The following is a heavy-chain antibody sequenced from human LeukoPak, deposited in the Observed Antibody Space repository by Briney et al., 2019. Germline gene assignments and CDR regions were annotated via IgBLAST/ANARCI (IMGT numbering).Heavy chain of an antibody. CDR2: ISGSGGST. D-gene: IGHD2-2*02. CDR3: AQAGHPLAYCSSTSCYMGS. V-gene: IGHV3-23*01. J-gene: IGHJ5*02. Sequence: PGGSLRLSCGASGFTFSSYAMNWVRQAPGKGLEWVSVISGSGGSTYYADSVKGRFTISRDNSKNTLYLQMNSLRAEDKAVHYCAQAGHPLAYCSSTSCYMGSWGQGTLVTVSS. CDR1: GFTFSSYA.